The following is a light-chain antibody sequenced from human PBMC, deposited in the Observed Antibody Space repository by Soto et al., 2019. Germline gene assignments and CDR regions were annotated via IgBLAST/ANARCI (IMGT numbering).Light chain of an antibody. CDR2: DND. CDR3: ATWDRSLSVGV. Sequence: QSVLTQPPSVSAAPGQKVTISCSGSSSNIGNNSVFWYQQIPGTAPKLLIYDNDKRPSGIPDRFSGSKSGTSATLGITGRQTGDEADYYCATWDRSLSVGVFGGGTKLTVL. V-gene: IGLV1-51*01. CDR1: SSNIGNNS. J-gene: IGLJ2*01.